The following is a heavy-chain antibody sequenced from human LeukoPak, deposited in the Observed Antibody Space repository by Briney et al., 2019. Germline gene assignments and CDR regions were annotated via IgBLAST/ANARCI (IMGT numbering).Heavy chain of an antibody. D-gene: IGHD2-2*01. Sequence: VASVKVSCKASGYTFTGYYMHWVRQAPGQGLEWMGWINPNSGGTNYAQKLKGRVTMTTDTSTSTAYMELRSLRSDDTAVYYCARDLLQLVVVRAATKPDYWGQGTLVTVSS. V-gene: IGHV1-2*02. CDR2: INPNSGGT. CDR1: GYTFTGYY. J-gene: IGHJ4*02. CDR3: ARDLLQLVVVRAATKPDY.